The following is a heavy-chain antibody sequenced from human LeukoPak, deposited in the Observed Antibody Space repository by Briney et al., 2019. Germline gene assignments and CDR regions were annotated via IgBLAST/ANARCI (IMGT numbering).Heavy chain of an antibody. J-gene: IGHJ4*02. Sequence: GGSLRLSCAASGFTFSSYEMNWVRQAPGKGLEWVSYISSSGSTIYYADSVKGRFTISRDNAKNSLYLQMNSLRAEDTAVYYCARLGYGYNEAADYFDYWGQGTLVTVSS. CDR1: GFTFSSYE. CDR3: ARLGYGYNEAADYFDY. CDR2: ISSSGSTI. D-gene: IGHD5-18*01. V-gene: IGHV3-48*03.